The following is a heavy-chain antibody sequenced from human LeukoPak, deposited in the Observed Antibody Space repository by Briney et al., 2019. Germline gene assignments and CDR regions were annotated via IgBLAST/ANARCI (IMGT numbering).Heavy chain of an antibody. CDR1: GGSISSGGYY. J-gene: IGHJ4*02. CDR2: IYYSGST. CDR3: ARTKDDVVIAPAAPYFDY. D-gene: IGHD2-2*01. Sequence: SQTLSLTCTVSGGSISSGGYYWSWIRQHPGKGLEWIGYIYYSGSTYYNPSLKSRVTISVDTSKNQFSLKLSSVSAADTAVYYCARTKDDVVIAPAAPYFDYWGQGTLVTVSS. V-gene: IGHV4-31*02.